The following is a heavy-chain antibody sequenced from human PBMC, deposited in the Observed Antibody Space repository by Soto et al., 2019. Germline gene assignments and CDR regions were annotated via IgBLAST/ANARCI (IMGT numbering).Heavy chain of an antibody. CDR2: IITIFNTA. D-gene: IGHD3-10*01. CDR3: ARDGRTGTTLPHGGLDQ. J-gene: IGHJ4*02. V-gene: IGHV1-69*13. CDR1: GGTFSTDA. Sequence: ASVKVSCKASGGTFSTDAVSWVRQAPGHGLEWMGGIITIFNTANYAQNFQGRVTITADESTSTAYMELSSLRFEDTAIYYCARDGRTGTTLPHGGLDQWGQGTLVTVSS.